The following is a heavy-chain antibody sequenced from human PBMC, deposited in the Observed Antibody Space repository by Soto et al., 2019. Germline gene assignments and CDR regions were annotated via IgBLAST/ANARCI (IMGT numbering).Heavy chain of an antibody. CDR3: AKDRSSTSCYGFDY. D-gene: IGHD2-2*01. V-gene: IGHV3-23*01. CDR1: AFTFRNYA. Sequence: EVQLLESGGGLVQPGGSLRLSCAASAFTFRNYAMSWVRQAPGKGLEWVSAIGDRGATTYYADSVKGRFTISRDNSKTPLYLQMNNLRAEDTAFYYCAKDRSSTSCYGFDYWGPGALVTVSS. CDR2: IGDRGATT. J-gene: IGHJ4*02.